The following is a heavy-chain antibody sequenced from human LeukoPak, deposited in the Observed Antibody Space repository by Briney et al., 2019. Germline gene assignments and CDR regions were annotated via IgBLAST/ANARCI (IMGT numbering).Heavy chain of an antibody. CDR2: INHSGST. J-gene: IGHJ4*02. CDR3: ARAPAGY. CDR1: GGSFSGYY. V-gene: IGHV4-34*01. Sequence: SETLSLTCAVYGGSFSGYYWSWIRQPPGKGLEWIGEINHSGSTNYNPSLKSRVTISVDTSKNQFSLKLSSVTAADTDVYYCARAPAGYWGQGTLVTVSS.